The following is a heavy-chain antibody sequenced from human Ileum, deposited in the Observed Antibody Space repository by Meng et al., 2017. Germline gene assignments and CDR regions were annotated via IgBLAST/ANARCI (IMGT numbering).Heavy chain of an antibody. CDR2: AGT. CDR3: ARDHWGSLDY. D-gene: IGHD7-27*01. CDR1: GGSVSTSDYQ. J-gene: IGHJ4*02. Sequence: AQLQESGPGLVRPSETLSLICTVSGGSVSTSDYQWGWIRQPPGKGLEWIGYAGTNYNPSLKSRVTISVDTSKRQFSLKLTSVTAADTAVYYCARDHWGSLDYWGQGILVTVSS. V-gene: IGHV4-61*08.